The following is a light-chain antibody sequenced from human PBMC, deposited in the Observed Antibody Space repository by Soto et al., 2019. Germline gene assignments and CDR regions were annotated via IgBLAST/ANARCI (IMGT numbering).Light chain of an antibody. Sequence: DIQMTQSPSTLSASVGDRFTITCRASQSISSWLAWYQQKPGKAPKLLIYDASSLESGVPSRFSGSGSGTEFTLTISSLQPDDFATYYCQQCGSSPITFGQGTRLEI. CDR2: DAS. CDR1: QSISSW. J-gene: IGKJ5*01. CDR3: QQCGSSPIT. V-gene: IGKV1-5*01.